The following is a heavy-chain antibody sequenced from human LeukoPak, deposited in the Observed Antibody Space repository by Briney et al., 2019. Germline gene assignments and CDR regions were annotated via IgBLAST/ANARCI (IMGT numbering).Heavy chain of an antibody. Sequence: GGSLRLSCAASGFTFDDYAMHWVRQAPGKGLEWVSLISWDGGSTYYADSVKGRFTISRDNSKNSLYLQMNSLRAEDTALYYCAKDIHPYYYDSSGYYYDYWGQGTLVTVSS. J-gene: IGHJ4*02. CDR3: AKDIHPYYYDSSGYYYDY. CDR2: ISWDGGST. D-gene: IGHD3-22*01. CDR1: GFTFDDYA. V-gene: IGHV3-43D*03.